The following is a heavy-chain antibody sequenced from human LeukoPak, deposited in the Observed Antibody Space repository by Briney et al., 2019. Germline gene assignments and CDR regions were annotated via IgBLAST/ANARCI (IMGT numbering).Heavy chain of an antibody. CDR1: GYSFTSYW. V-gene: IGHV5-51*01. CDR2: LYPGDSHT. CDR3: ARLDAPKRRIWPPRARSTPTVFDF. J-gene: IGHJ4*02. Sequence: RAGESLKISCKGSGYSFTSYWIGWVRQMSGKGLEWMGILYPGDSHTRYSPSFEGQVTISVDKSISTVYLQWSSLKASDTAMYYCARLDAPKRRIWPPRARSTPTVFDFWGQGSLVTVSS. D-gene: IGHD1-14*01.